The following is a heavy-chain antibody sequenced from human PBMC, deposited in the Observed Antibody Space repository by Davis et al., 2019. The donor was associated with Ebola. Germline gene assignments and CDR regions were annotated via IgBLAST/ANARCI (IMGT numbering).Heavy chain of an antibody. CDR1: GYTFTSYG. CDR3: ARDLGSSWYGP. J-gene: IGHJ5*02. CDR2: INPSGGST. D-gene: IGHD6-13*01. V-gene: IGHV1-46*01. Sequence: ASVKVSCKASGYTFTSYGISWVRQAPGQGLEWMGIINPSGGSTSYAQKFQGRVTMTRDTSTSTVYMELSSLRSEDTAVYYCARDLGSSWYGPWGQGTLVTVSS.